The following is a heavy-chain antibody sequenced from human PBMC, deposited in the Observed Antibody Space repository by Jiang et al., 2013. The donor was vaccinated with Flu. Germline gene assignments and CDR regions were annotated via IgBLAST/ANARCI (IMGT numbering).Heavy chain of an antibody. CDR3: ARVGVTYSSGWNWFDP. D-gene: IGHD6-19*01. Sequence: GAEVKKPGSSVKVSCKASGGTFSSYAINWVRQAPGQGLEWMGRIIPILQITNYTQKFQDRVTFTADKSTSTAYMELSSLSFEDTAVYYCARVGVTYSSGWNWFDPWGQGTLVTVSS. CDR2: IIPILQIT. V-gene: IGHV1-69*04. J-gene: IGHJ5*02. CDR1: GGTFSSYA.